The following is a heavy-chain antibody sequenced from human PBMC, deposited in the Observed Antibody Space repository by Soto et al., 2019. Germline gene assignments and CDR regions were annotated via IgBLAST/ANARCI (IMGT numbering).Heavy chain of an antibody. Sequence: GGSLRLSCAASGFTFNSYEMNCVRQAPGKGLEWVSYISSSGSTIYYADSVKGRFTISRDNAKNSLYLQMNSLRAEDTAVYYCARGLDGRFGELSFDYWGQGTLVTVSS. CDR1: GFTFNSYE. V-gene: IGHV3-48*03. J-gene: IGHJ4*02. D-gene: IGHD3-10*01. CDR3: ARGLDGRFGELSFDY. CDR2: ISSSGSTI.